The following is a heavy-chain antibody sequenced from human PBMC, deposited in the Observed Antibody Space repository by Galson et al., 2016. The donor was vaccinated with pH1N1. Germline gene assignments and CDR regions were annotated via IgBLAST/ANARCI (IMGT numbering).Heavy chain of an antibody. Sequence: SVKVSCKASGYTFITYYIHWVRQAPGQGLEWLGIINPSCVSTTYEQKFQGRVTMTRDTSTSTVYMELSSLRSEDTAVYYCASRSSGQLHFDYWGQGTLVTVSS. D-gene: IGHD3-22*01. CDR3: ASRSSGQLHFDY. V-gene: IGHV1-46*01. CDR2: INPSCVST. J-gene: IGHJ4*02. CDR1: GYTFITYY.